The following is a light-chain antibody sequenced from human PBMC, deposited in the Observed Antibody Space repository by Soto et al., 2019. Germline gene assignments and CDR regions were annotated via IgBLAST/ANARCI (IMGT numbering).Light chain of an antibody. CDR2: DNT. V-gene: IGLV1-40*01. CDR1: SSDIGAGYR. CDR3: QSYDSGVSASV. J-gene: IGLJ2*01. Sequence: QSVLTQPPSVSGAPGERVTISCTGSSSDIGAGYRVRWYQQVPGTAPKLLIYDNTNRPSGVSVRFSGSKSGTSASLAISGLQAEDEADYYCQSYDSGVSASVFGGGTKVTVL.